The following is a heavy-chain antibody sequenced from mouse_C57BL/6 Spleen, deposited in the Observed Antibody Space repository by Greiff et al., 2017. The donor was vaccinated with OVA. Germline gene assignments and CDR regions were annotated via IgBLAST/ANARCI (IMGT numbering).Heavy chain of an antibody. V-gene: IGHV1-82*01. Sequence: QVQLQQSGPELVKPGASVKISCKASGYAFSSSWMNWVKQRPGKGLEWIGRIYPGDGDTNYNGKFKGKATLTADKSSITAYMQLSSLTSEDSAVYFFAREGDYWGQGTTLTVSS. CDR2: IYPGDGDT. J-gene: IGHJ2*01. CDR1: GYAFSSSW. CDR3: AREGDY.